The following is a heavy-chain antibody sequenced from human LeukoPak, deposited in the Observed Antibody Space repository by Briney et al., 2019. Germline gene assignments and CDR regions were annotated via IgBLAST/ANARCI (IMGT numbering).Heavy chain of an antibody. CDR2: IRYDGNNK. J-gene: IGHJ4*02. CDR1: GFTLSSTG. D-gene: IGHD1-14*01. CDR3: ARTYNPDY. V-gene: IGHV3-30*02. Sequence: GGSLRLSCTASGFTLSSTGMHWVRQAPGKGLEWVSYIRYDGNNKYHGDSVKGRLTVSRDNSKNTLYLQMNSLRIEDTAVYYCARTYNPDYWGQGTLVTVSS.